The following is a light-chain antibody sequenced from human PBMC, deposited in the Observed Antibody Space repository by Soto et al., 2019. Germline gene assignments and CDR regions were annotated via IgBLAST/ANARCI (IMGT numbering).Light chain of an antibody. J-gene: IGKJ3*01. CDR1: QSVSSSY. CDR2: GAS. V-gene: IGKV3-20*01. CDR3: HPDCRSPFT. Sequence: EIVLTQSPGTLSLSPGERATLSCRASQSVSSSYLAWYQQKPGQAPRLLIYGASSRATGIPDRFSGSGSGTDFTLTIIRLEPEDVGMQDGHPDCRSPFTFGPETKVDIK.